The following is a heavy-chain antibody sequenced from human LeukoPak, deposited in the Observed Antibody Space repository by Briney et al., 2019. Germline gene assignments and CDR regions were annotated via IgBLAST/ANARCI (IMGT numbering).Heavy chain of an antibody. CDR1: GYTFTDYY. CDR3: ARDPPQIVVVPAAPYYYYYYMDV. J-gene: IGHJ6*03. Sequence: ASVKISCKVSGYTFTDYYMHWVQQAPGKGLEWMGLVDPEDGETIYAEKFQGRVTITADTSTDTAYMELSSLRSEDTAVYYCARDPPQIVVVPAAPYYYYYYMDVWGKGTTVTVSS. CDR2: VDPEDGET. D-gene: IGHD2-2*01. V-gene: IGHV1-69-2*01.